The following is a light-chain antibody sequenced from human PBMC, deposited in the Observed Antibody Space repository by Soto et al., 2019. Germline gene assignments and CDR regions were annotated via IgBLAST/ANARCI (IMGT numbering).Light chain of an antibody. Sequence: EVVLTQSPGTLCSSPGENVTLSCRASQTVSSSFLAWYQQKPGQAPRLLIFGASSRATGIPDRFSGSGSGTDFTLTITRLRPEDFAMYYCQQYGGSMVTFGPGTKVDIK. CDR1: QTVSSSF. J-gene: IGKJ3*01. CDR2: GAS. V-gene: IGKV3-20*01. CDR3: QQYGGSMVT.